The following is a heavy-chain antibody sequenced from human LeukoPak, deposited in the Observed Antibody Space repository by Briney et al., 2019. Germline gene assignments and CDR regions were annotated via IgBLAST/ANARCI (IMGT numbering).Heavy chain of an antibody. D-gene: IGHD5-24*01. Sequence: SETLSLTCTVSGDSINSYYWTWIRQPAGKGLEWIGRIYTSGRTNYDPAVKSRVTISVDKSKNQIPLRLISVTAADTAVYYCARGGNNIQYYSEYWGQGTLVTVSS. CDR1: GDSINSYY. V-gene: IGHV4-4*07. CDR2: IYTSGRT. J-gene: IGHJ4*02. CDR3: ARGGNNIQYYSEY.